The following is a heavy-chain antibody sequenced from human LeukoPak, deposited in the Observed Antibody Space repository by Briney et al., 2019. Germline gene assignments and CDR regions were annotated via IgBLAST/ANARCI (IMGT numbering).Heavy chain of an antibody. CDR3: AKDSAGWWYNRAYMND. J-gene: IGHJ6*03. Sequence: GGSLRLSCAASGFTFISYAMSWVCQAPGGGLEWVSAISGSGDTTFHADSVKGRFTTSRDKSKNTLSLQMTRLRSEESGAYMAAKDSAGWWYNRAYMNDWGNGTTVTVSS. CDR1: GFTFISYA. CDR2: ISGSGDTT. D-gene: IGHD1-1*01. V-gene: IGHV3-23*01.